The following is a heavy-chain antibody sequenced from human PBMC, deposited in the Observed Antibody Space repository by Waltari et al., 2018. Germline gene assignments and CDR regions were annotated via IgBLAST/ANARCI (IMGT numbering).Heavy chain of an antibody. J-gene: IGHJ4*02. CDR2: IYSGGSTI. Sequence: EVQLVESGGGLIQPGGSLRLSCAASGFTVSSNYMSWVRQAPGKGLEWVSVIYSGGSTIYYADSVKGRFTISRDNAKNSLYLQMNSLRAEDTAVYYCARGAATVTTYYFDYWGQGTLVTVSS. CDR1: GFTVSSNY. D-gene: IGHD4-17*01. V-gene: IGHV3-53*01. CDR3: ARGAATVTTYYFDY.